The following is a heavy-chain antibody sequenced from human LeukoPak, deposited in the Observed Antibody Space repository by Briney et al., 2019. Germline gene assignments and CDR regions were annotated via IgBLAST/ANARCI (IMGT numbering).Heavy chain of an antibody. CDR3: ARDWVGSYGRRNWFDP. CDR1: GYTLTELS. D-gene: IGHD5-18*01. V-gene: IGHV1-24*01. J-gene: IGHJ5*02. Sequence: ASVKVSCKVSGYTLTELSMHWVRQAPGKGLEWMGGFDPEDGETIYAQKFQGRVTMTEDTSTDTAYMELSSLRSEDTAVYYCARDWVGSYGRRNWFDPWGQGTLVTVSS. CDR2: FDPEDGET.